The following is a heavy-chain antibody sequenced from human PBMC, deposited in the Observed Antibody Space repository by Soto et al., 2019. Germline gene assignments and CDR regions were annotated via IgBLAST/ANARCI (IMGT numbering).Heavy chain of an antibody. V-gene: IGHV3-23*01. CDR2: ISGSGDNT. Sequence: EVQLLESGGGLVQPGGSLRLSCAASGFTVRNDGMSWVRQAPGKGLEWVSGISGSGDNTYYADSVKGRFTISRDNSKNTLYRQMNSLRAEDTSVYFCAKGRNGGWNGVDYWGQGTLVTVSS. J-gene: IGHJ4*02. CDR3: AKGRNGGWNGVDY. D-gene: IGHD1-1*01. CDR1: GFTVRNDG.